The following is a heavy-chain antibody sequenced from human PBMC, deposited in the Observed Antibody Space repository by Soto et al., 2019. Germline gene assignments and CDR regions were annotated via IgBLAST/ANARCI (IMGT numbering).Heavy chain of an antibody. CDR3: AMSHLGYCSGGSCYRPGVFFYGTDV. J-gene: IGHJ6*01. CDR2: IWYDGSNK. D-gene: IGHD2-15*01. Sequence: GGSLRLSCAASGFTFSSYGMHWVRQAPGKGLEWVAVIWYDGSNKYYADSVKGRFTISRDNSKNTLYLQMNSLRAEDTAVYYCAMSHLGYCSGGSCYRPGVFFYGTDVCG. V-gene: IGHV3-33*01. CDR1: GFTFSSYG.